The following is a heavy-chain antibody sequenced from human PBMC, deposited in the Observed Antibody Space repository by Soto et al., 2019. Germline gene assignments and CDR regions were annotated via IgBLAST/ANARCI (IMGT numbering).Heavy chain of an antibody. CDR1: GFTFSSYA. CDR3: AKDLIVVVIAAPALSLDY. Sequence: EVQLLESGGGLVQPGGSLRLSCAASGFTFSSYAMSWVRQAPGKGLEWVSAISGSGGSTYYADSVKGRFTISRDNSKNTLYLQMNSLRAEDTAVYYCAKDLIVVVIAAPALSLDYWGQGTLVTVSS. D-gene: IGHD2-15*01. V-gene: IGHV3-23*01. CDR2: ISGSGGST. J-gene: IGHJ4*02.